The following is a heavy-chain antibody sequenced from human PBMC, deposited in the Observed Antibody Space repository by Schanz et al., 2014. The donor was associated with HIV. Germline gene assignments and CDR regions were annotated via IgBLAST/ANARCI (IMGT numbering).Heavy chain of an antibody. V-gene: IGHV3-33*08. CDR1: GFTFSSHA. D-gene: IGHD5-18*01. J-gene: IGHJ6*02. Sequence: VQLLESGGDLVQPGGSLRLSCAASGFTFSSHAMTWVRQAPGKGLEWVAVIWYDGSNKYYTDSVKGRFTISRDSSKNTLYLQMNSLRAEDTAVYYCARDAASHSYGSTMDVWGQGTTVTVSS. CDR2: IWYDGSNK. CDR3: ARDAASHSYGSTMDV.